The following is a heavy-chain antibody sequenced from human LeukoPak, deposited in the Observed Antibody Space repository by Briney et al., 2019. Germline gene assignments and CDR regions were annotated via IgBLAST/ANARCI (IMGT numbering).Heavy chain of an antibody. Sequence: GRSLRLSCAASGFTFSSYAMHWVRQAPGKGLEWVAVISYDGSNKYYADSVKGRFTISRDNSKNTLYLQMNSLRAEDTAVYYCARDQGIQLWLHWGQGTLVTVSS. J-gene: IGHJ4*02. CDR1: GFTFSSYA. CDR3: ARDQGIQLWLH. V-gene: IGHV3-30*14. CDR2: ISYDGSNK. D-gene: IGHD5-18*01.